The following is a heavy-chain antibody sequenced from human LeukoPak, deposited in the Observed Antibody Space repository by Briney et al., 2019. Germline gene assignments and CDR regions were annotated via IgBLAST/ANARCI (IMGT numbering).Heavy chain of an antibody. J-gene: IGHJ4*02. CDR1: GYIFTKYD. Sequence: ASVTVSFTTSGYIFTKYDISWVRQAPGQGPELVGWITPYNGNAKSAPKFEGRGTITTDTSGSTAYLELRGLKSDETAVYYCARETKDGVFFDYWGQGTLVIVSS. D-gene: IGHD6-13*01. CDR2: ITPYNGNA. CDR3: ARETKDGVFFDY. V-gene: IGHV1-18*01.